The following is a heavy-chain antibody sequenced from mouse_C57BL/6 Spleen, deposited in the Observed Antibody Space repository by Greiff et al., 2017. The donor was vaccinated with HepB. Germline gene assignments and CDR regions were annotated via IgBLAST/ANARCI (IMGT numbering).Heavy chain of an antibody. CDR2: IHPNSGST. Sequence: QVQLQQPGAELVKPGASVKLSCKASGYTFTSYWMHWVKQRPGQGLEWIGMIHPNSGSTNYNEKFKSKATLTVDKSSSTAYMQLSSLTSEDSAVYYCARCDECDSAWFAYGGQGTLVTVSA. CDR1: GYTFTSYW. D-gene: IGHD6-1*01. V-gene: IGHV1-64*01. J-gene: IGHJ3*01. CDR3: ARCDECDSAWFAY.